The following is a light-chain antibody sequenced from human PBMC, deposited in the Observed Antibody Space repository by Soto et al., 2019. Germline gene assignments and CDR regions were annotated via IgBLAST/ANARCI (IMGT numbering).Light chain of an antibody. J-gene: IGKJ1*01. CDR1: QSISNW. CDR3: QRYDTYWT. CDR2: KAS. Sequence: DIQMTQSPSTLSASVGDRVIITCRASQSISNWLAWYQQKPGKAPNLLIYKASSLKSGVPSRFSGSGSGTEFTLTISSLQPDDFATYYCQRYDTYWTFGQGTKVEFK. V-gene: IGKV1-5*03.